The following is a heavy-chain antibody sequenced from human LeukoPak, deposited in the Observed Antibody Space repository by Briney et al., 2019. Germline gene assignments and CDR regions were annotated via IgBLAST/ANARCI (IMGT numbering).Heavy chain of an antibody. Sequence: GGSLRLSCAASGFTFSFYGMHWVRQAPGKGLEWVAVIWSETNDTFYADSVQGRFTISRDNSKSTLSLQMDSLRVEDTAVYYCAKGEAAPIAAAGRVPFDYWGQGTLVTVSS. CDR2: IWSETNDT. D-gene: IGHD6-13*01. V-gene: IGHV3-33*06. J-gene: IGHJ4*02. CDR3: AKGEAAPIAAAGRVPFDY. CDR1: GFTFSFYG.